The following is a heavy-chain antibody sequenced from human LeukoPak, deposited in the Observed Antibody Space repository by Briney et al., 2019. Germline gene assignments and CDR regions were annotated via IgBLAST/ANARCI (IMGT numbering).Heavy chain of an antibody. V-gene: IGHV1-69*05. J-gene: IGHJ2*01. Sequence: SVKVSCKASGGTFSSYAISWVRQAPGQGLEWIGRIIPIFGTANYAQKFQGRVTITTDESTSTAYMELSSLRSEDTAVYYCARDTPYYYDSSGSEYFDLWGRGTLVTVSS. D-gene: IGHD3-22*01. CDR3: ARDTPYYYDSSGSEYFDL. CDR2: IIPIFGTA. CDR1: GGTFSSYA.